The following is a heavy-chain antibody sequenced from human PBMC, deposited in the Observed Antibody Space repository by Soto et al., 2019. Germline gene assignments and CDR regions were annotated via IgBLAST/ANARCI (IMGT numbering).Heavy chain of an antibody. CDR3: AREYRSHGSYLPYYYYGMDV. CDR2: INHSGST. CDR1: GGSFSGYY. J-gene: IGHJ6*02. V-gene: IGHV4-34*01. D-gene: IGHD3-10*01. Sequence: QVQLQQWGAGLLKPSETLSLTCAVYGGSFSGYYWSWIRQPPGKGLEWIGEINHSGSTNYNPSLKSRVTISVDTSKNQFSLKLSSVTAADTAVYYCAREYRSHGSYLPYYYYGMDVWGQGTTVTVSS.